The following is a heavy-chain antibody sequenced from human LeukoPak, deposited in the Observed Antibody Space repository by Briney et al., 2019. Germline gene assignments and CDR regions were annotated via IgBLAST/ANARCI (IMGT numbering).Heavy chain of an antibody. CDR2: ISYDGSNK. V-gene: IGHV3-30*18. CDR3: AKDRSSSWYPPTKNWFDP. CDR1: GFAFSSYG. D-gene: IGHD6-13*01. J-gene: IGHJ5*02. Sequence: GGSLRLSCAASGFAFSSYGMHWVRQAPGKGLEWVAVISYDGSNKYYADSVKGRFTISRDNSKNTLYLQMNSLRAEDTAVYYCAKDRSSSWYPPTKNWFDPWGQGTLVTVSP.